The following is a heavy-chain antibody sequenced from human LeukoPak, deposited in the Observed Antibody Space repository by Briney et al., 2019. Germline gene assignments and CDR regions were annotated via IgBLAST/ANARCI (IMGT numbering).Heavy chain of an antibody. J-gene: IGHJ3*02. CDR3: ARDYNYCSSDRCYDAFDI. D-gene: IGHD2-2*01. Sequence: GGSLRLSCTASGFTVSSYYMAWVRQAPGKGLEWVANIRGDESRLYYVDSVKGRFTISRDNAKNSLYLQMSDLRAEDTSVYYCARDYNYCSSDRCYDAFDIWGQGTMVTVSS. V-gene: IGHV3-7*01. CDR2: IRGDESRL. CDR1: GFTVSSYY.